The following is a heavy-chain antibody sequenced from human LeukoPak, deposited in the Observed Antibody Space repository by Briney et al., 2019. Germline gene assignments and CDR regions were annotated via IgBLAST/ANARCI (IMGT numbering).Heavy chain of an antibody. J-gene: IGHJ4*02. CDR3: ARGIGAAMVDY. D-gene: IGHD5-18*01. V-gene: IGHV1-2*04. CDR2: INPNSGST. CDR1: GYTFTGYY. Sequence: ASVKVSCKASGYTFTGYYMHWVRQAPGQGLEWMGWINPNSGSTNYAQKFQGWVTMTRDTSISTAYMELSRLRSDDTAVYYCARGIGAAMVDYWGQGTLVTVSS.